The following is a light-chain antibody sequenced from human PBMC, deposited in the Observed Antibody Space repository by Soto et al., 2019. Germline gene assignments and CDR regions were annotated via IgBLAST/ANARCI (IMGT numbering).Light chain of an antibody. J-gene: IGKJ5*01. Sequence: EIVTTQSPATLSASPGESATLSCRASQSVGSNLGWYQQKPGQAPRLLIYGASTRAPGIPARFGGSGSGTEFTLTITSLQSEDFAVCYCQHRNQWSSFGQGTRLEIK. CDR1: QSVGSN. V-gene: IGKV3-15*01. CDR2: GAS. CDR3: QHRNQWSS.